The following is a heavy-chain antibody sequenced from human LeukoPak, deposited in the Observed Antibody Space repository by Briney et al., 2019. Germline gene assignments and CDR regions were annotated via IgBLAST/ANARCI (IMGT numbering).Heavy chain of an antibody. CDR3: ASGYAFDV. CDR2: TYYRSQWHN. CDR1: GDNLSNNNGA. V-gene: IGHV6-1*01. J-gene: IGHJ3*01. Sequence: TSQTLSLTCALSGDNLSNNNGAWNWIRQSPSRGLEWLVRTYYRSQWHNDYARSVMSRISVDPDTSKNQFSLHLSSVTPDATAVSYCASGYAFDVWGPGPPVTVSS.